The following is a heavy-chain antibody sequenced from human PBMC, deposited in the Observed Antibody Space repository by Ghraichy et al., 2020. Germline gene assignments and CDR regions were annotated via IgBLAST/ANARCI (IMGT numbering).Heavy chain of an antibody. CDR1: GGSISSYY. Sequence: SETLSLTCTVSGGSISSYYWSWIRQPPGKGLEWIGHIYNSGSTNYNPSLKSRVTISVDTSKNQLSLRLNSVTAADTAVYYCASTVLSNRGFDYWGQGTLVTVSS. CDR2: IYNSGST. J-gene: IGHJ4*02. V-gene: IGHV4-4*09. CDR3: ASTVLSNRGFDY. D-gene: IGHD4/OR15-4a*01.